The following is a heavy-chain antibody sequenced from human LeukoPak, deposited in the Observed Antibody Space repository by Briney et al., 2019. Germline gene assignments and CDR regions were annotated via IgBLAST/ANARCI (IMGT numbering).Heavy chain of an antibody. Sequence: GGSLRLSCAASGFTFSSYAMSWVRQAPGKGLEWVSAISGSGGSTYYADSVKGRFTISRDNSKNTLYLQMNSLRAEDTAVYYCAKGAYDFWSGYLFFDYWGQGTLVTVPS. CDR1: GFTFSSYA. CDR3: AKGAYDFWSGYLFFDY. CDR2: ISGSGGST. J-gene: IGHJ4*02. D-gene: IGHD3-3*01. V-gene: IGHV3-23*01.